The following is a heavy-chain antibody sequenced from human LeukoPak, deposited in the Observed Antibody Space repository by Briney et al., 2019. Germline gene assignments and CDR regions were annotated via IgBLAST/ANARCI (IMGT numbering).Heavy chain of an antibody. J-gene: IGHJ6*03. V-gene: IGHV3-33*06. D-gene: IGHD3-10*01. CDR2: IWYDGSNK. CDR1: GFIFSSYD. CDR3: AKEGYYGSGSYYMDV. Sequence: PGGSLRLSCAASGFIFSSYDMHWVRQAPGRGLEWVAVIWYDGSNKYYADSVKGRFTISRDNSKNTLYLQMNSLRAEDTAVYYCAKEGYYGSGSYYMDVWGKGTTVTVSS.